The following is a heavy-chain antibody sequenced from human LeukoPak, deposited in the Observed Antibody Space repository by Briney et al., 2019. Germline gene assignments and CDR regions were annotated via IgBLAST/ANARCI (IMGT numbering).Heavy chain of an antibody. CDR3: ASGHYYYYMDV. J-gene: IGHJ6*03. CDR1: GGSFSGYY. CDR2: INHSGST. V-gene: IGHV4-34*01. Sequence: KASETLSLTCAVYGGSFSGYYWSWIRQPLGKGLEWIGEINHSGSTNYNPSLKSRVTISVDTSKNQFSLKLSSVTAADTAVYYCASGHYYYYMDVWGKGTTVTVSS.